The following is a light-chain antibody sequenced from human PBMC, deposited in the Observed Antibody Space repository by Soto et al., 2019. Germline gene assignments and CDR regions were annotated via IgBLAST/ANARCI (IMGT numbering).Light chain of an antibody. Sequence: QSALTQPPSVSGSPGQSVTISCTRTSSDVGSYNRVSWYQQPPGTAPKLMIYEVSNRPSGVPDRFSGSKSDNTASLTISGLQAEDEADYYCCLYTSSSTWVFGGGTKLTVL. CDR3: CLYTSSSTWV. J-gene: IGLJ3*02. CDR1: SSDVGSYNR. CDR2: EVS. V-gene: IGLV2-18*01.